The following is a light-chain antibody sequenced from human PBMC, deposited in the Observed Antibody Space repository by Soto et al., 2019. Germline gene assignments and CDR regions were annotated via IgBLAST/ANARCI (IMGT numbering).Light chain of an antibody. CDR2: DVT. CDR3: SSYTSSSRYV. V-gene: IGLV2-14*01. J-gene: IGLJ1*01. Sequence: QSVLTQPASVSGSPGQSITISCTGTSSDVGDYNYVSWYQQHPGKAPKFMIYDVTVRPSGVSNRFSGSKSGNTASLTISGLQAEDEADYYFSSYTSSSRYVFGTGTKLTVL. CDR1: SSDVGDYNY.